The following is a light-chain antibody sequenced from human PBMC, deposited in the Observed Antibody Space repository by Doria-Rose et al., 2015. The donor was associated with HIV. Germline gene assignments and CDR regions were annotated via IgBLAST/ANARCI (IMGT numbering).Light chain of an antibody. CDR2: DGS. J-gene: IGKJ1*01. V-gene: IGKV3-20*01. Sequence: EIVMTQSPGTLSLSPGEGATLSCRASQSFSSTYLAWYQQKPGQAPSLLIYDGSTRATGIPDMFSASGSGTDFTLTINRLEPEDLALYYCHQYGTSWTFGQGTKVEI. CDR3: HQYGTSWT. CDR1: QSFSSTY.